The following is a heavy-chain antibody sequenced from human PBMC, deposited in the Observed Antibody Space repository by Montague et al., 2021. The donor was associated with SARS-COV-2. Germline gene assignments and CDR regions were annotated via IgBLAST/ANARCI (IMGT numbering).Heavy chain of an antibody. CDR2: IDWDDDK. CDR1: GFSLSTSGMC. Sequence: PALVKPTQTLTLTRTFSGFSLSTSGMCVSWIRQPPGKALEWLARIDWDDDKYYSTSLKTRLTISKDTSKNQVVLTMTNMDPVGTATYYCARTHYDILPGYYYDMDVWGQGTTVTVSS. J-gene: IGHJ6*02. V-gene: IGHV2-70*11. CDR3: ARTHYDILPGYYYDMDV. D-gene: IGHD3-9*01.